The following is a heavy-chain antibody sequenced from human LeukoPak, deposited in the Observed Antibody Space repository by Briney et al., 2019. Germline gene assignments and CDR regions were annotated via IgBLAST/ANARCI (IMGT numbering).Heavy chain of an antibody. Sequence: SETLSLTCAVYGGSFSGYYWSWIRQPPGKGLEWIEEINHSGSTNYNPPLKSRVTISVDTSKNQFSLKLSSVTAADTAVYYCARTYYYDSSGYYYYYYGMDVWGQGTTVTVSS. V-gene: IGHV4-34*01. D-gene: IGHD3-22*01. CDR1: GGSFSGYY. CDR2: INHSGST. J-gene: IGHJ6*02. CDR3: ARTYYYDSSGYYYYYYGMDV.